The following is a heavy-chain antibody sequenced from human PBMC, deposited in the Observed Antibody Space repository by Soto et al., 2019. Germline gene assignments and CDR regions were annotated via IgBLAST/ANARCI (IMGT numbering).Heavy chain of an antibody. V-gene: IGHV4-4*02. D-gene: IGHD3-10*01. J-gene: IGHJ4*02. CDR2: IYHSGST. CDR3: ARVPITMVFDY. CDR1: GDSISSDNW. Sequence: NPSETLSLTCAVSGDSISSDNWWSWVRQPPGKGLEWIGEIYHSGSTNFNPSLKSRVTISVDKSKNQFSLKLSSVTAADTAVYYCARVPITMVFDYWGQGTLVTVSS.